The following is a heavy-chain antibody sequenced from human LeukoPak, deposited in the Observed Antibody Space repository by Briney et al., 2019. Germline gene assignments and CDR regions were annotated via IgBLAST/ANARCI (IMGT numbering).Heavy chain of an antibody. CDR1: GGXISSYY. Sequence: SETLSLTCTVSGGXISSYYWSWIRQPAGKGLEWIGRIYASGSTNYNPSLKSRVTMSVDTSKNQFSLKLTSVTSADTAVYYCASGGYSGYEPDYWGQGTLVTVSS. D-gene: IGHD5-12*01. CDR2: IYASGST. CDR3: ASGGYSGYEPDY. V-gene: IGHV4-4*07. J-gene: IGHJ4*02.